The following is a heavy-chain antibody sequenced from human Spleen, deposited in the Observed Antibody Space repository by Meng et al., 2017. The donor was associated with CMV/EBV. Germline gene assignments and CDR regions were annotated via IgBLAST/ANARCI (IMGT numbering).Heavy chain of an antibody. CDR1: GFTFTNYA. CDR3: AKGTDILTGYRFDY. V-gene: IGHV3-23*01. Sequence: ASGFTFTNYAMAWVRQTPGKGLEWVSSISGGATRTSYADSVKGRFTISRDNSRNTLYLQIHSLRAEDTAVYYCAKGTDILTGYRFDYWGQGTLVTVSS. CDR2: ISGGATRT. D-gene: IGHD3-9*01. J-gene: IGHJ4*02.